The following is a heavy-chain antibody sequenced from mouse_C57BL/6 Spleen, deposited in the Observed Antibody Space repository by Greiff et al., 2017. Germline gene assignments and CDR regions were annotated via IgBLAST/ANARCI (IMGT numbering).Heavy chain of an antibody. Sequence: VQLKQSGPELVKPGASVKISCKASGYSFTGYYMNWVKQSPEKSLEWIGEINPSTGGTTYNQKFKAKATLTVDKSSSTAYMQLKSLTSEDSAVYYCARGVGSSYFDYWGQGTTLTVSS. CDR3: ARGVGSSYFDY. D-gene: IGHD1-1*01. V-gene: IGHV1-42*01. CDR2: INPSTGGT. J-gene: IGHJ2*01. CDR1: GYSFTGYY.